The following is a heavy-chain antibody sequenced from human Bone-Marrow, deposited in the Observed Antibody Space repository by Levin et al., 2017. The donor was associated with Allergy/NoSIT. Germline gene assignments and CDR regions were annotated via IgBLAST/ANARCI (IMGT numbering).Heavy chain of an antibody. CDR1: GFTFSSYA. Sequence: ASVKVSCAASGFTFSSYAMSWVRQAPGKGLEWVSAISGGGGTTYYADSVKGRFTISRDNSKNTLYLQMNSLRAEDTAVYYCAKDPTLDTAAGEPPFDYWGQGTLVTVSS. V-gene: IGHV3-23*01. J-gene: IGHJ4*02. CDR3: AKDPTLDTAAGEPPFDY. D-gene: IGHD6-13*01. CDR2: ISGGGGTT.